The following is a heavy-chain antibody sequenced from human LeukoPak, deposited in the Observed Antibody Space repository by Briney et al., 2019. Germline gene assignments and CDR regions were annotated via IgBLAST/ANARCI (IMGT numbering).Heavy chain of an antibody. D-gene: IGHD5-12*01. CDR1: GGTFSSYA. CDR2: IIPIFGTA. Sequence: ASVKVSCKASGGTFSSYAISWVRQAPGQGLEWMGGIIPIFGTANYAQKFQGRVTITADESTSTAYMELSSLRSEDVAVYYCARGRWVATNQAYYFDDWGQGTLVTVSS. CDR3: ARGRWVATNQAYYFDD. V-gene: IGHV1-69*13. J-gene: IGHJ4*02.